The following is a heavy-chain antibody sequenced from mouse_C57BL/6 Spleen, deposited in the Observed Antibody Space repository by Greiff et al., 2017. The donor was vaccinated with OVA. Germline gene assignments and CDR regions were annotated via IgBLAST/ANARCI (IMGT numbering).Heavy chain of an antibody. D-gene: IGHD2-4*01. Sequence: EVKLVESEGGLVQPGSSMKLSCTASGFTFSDYYMAWVRQVPEKGLEWVANINYDGSSTYYLDSLKSRFIISRDNAKNILYLQMSSLKSEDTATYYCAREDYDGRDYYAMDYWGQGTSVTVSS. CDR3: AREDYDGRDYYAMDY. V-gene: IGHV5-16*01. J-gene: IGHJ4*01. CDR2: INYDGSST. CDR1: GFTFSDYY.